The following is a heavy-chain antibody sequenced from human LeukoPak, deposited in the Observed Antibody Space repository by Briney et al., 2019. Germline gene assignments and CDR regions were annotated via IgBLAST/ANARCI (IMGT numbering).Heavy chain of an antibody. CDR3: AREGEGYCSSTSCYKCLCDY. D-gene: IGHD2-2*02. J-gene: IGHJ4*02. Sequence: ASVKVSCKASGYTFTSYAMNWVRQAPGQGLEWMGWINTNTGNPTYAQGFTGRFVFSLDTSVSTAYLQIRSLKAEDTAVYYCAREGEGYCSSTSCYKCLCDYWGQGTLVTVSS. CDR2: INTNTGNP. CDR1: GYTFTSYA. V-gene: IGHV7-4-1*02.